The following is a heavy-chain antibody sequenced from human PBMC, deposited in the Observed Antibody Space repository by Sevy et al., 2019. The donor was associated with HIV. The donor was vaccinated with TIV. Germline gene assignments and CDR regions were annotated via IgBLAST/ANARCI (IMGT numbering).Heavy chain of an antibody. CDR2: ISAYNGNT. CDR3: ARVLRVTTTHADYYYYYMDV. D-gene: IGHD4-17*01. V-gene: IGHV1-18*01. J-gene: IGHJ6*03. CDR1: GYTFTSYG. Sequence: ASVKFSCKASGYTFTSYGISWVRQAPGQGLEWMGWISAYNGNTNYKQKLQGRVTMTTDTSTCTAYMELRSLRSDDTAVYYCARVLRVTTTHADYYYYYMDVWGKGTTVTVSS.